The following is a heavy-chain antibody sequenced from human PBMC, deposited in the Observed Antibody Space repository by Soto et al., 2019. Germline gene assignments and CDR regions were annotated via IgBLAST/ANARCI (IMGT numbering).Heavy chain of an antibody. D-gene: IGHD3-3*01. CDR3: ARGPRITIFGVVTPYYYGMDV. J-gene: IGHJ6*02. V-gene: IGHV3-48*02. CDR2: ISSSSSTI. Sequence: EVQLVESGGGLVQPGGSLRLSCAASGFTFSSYSMNWVRQAPGKGLEWVSYISSSSSTIYYADSVKGRFTISRDNAKNSLYLQMNSLRDEDTAVYYCARGPRITIFGVVTPYYYGMDVWGQGTTVTVSS. CDR1: GFTFSSYS.